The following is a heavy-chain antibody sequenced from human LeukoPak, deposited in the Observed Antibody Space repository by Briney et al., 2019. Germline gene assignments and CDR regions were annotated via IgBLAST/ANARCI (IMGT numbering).Heavy chain of an antibody. CDR1: GGSISSSNW. V-gene: IGHV4-4*02. Sequence: PSETLSLTGAVSGGSISSSNWWSWVRQPPGKGLEWIGEIYHSGSTNYNPSLKSRVTISVDKSKNQFSLKLSSVTAADTAVYYCARVKAAAIGFDYWGQGTLVTVSS. D-gene: IGHD6-13*01. J-gene: IGHJ4*02. CDR2: IYHSGST. CDR3: ARVKAAAIGFDY.